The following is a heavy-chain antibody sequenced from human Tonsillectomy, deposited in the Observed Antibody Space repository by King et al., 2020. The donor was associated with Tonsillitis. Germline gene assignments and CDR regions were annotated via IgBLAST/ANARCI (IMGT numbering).Heavy chain of an antibody. CDR2: MNQDGSEK. V-gene: IGHV3-7*03. CDR3: SGGGGWLIDY. D-gene: IGHD6-19*01. J-gene: IGHJ4*02. Sequence: VQLVESGGGLAQPGGSLRLSCVGSGFTFTGNWVNWVRLAPGKGLEWVANMNQDGSEKAYVDSVKGRFTISRDDAKNTVFLQMNNLRGEDTARYYCSGGGGWLIDYWGRGTLVTVSS. CDR1: GFTFTGNW.